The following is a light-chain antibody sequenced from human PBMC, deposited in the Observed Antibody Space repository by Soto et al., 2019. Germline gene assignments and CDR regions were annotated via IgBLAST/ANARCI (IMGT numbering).Light chain of an antibody. CDR1: HTISSSY. CDR3: QQHVTSSPRT. CDR2: GIS. V-gene: IGKV3-20*01. Sequence: EIVLQQSPGTLSLSPGASSTLSCRASHTISSSYLAWYQQKPGQAPRLLMYGISRRATGIPDRFSGSGSGTDFTLTITRLEPEDFAVYYCQQHVTSSPRTVGQGNKVDIK. J-gene: IGKJ1*01.